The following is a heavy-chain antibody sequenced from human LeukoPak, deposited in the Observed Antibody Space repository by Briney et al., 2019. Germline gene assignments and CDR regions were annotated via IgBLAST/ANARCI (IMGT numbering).Heavy chain of an antibody. Sequence: SETLSLTCTVSGGSISSYYWSWIRQPPGKGLEGMGYIYYSGSTNYNPSLKSRVTISVDTSKNQFSLKLSSVTAADTAVYYCARGGQIVATTGFNWLDPWGLGTLVTVSS. V-gene: IGHV4-59*01. CDR2: IYYSGST. D-gene: IGHD1-1*01. CDR3: ARGGQIVATTGFNWLDP. J-gene: IGHJ5*02. CDR1: GGSISSYY.